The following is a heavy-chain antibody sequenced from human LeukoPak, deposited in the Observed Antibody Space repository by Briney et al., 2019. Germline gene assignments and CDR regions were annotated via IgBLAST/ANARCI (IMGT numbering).Heavy chain of an antibody. D-gene: IGHD4-23*01. CDR3: ARHPRYGGNPAPLLDY. Sequence: GESLKISCKGSGYRFTSNWIGWVRQMPGKGLEWMGIIYPGDSDTRYSPSFQGQVTISADKSISTAYLQWSSLKASDTAMYYCARHPRYGGNPAPLLDYWGQGTLVTVSS. V-gene: IGHV5-51*01. CDR2: IYPGDSDT. CDR1: GYRFTSNW. J-gene: IGHJ4*02.